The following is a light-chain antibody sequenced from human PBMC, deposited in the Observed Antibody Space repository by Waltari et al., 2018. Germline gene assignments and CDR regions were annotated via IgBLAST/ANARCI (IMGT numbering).Light chain of an antibody. J-gene: IGKJ2*01. V-gene: IGKV1-5*01. Sequence: DIQMTQSPSTLSASVGDRVTITCRARQSISSWLAWYKQKPGKAPKPLIYDASSLESGVPSRFSGSGSGTEFTLTISSLQPDDFATYYCQQYNSYPMYTFGQGTKLEIK. CDR3: QQYNSYPMYT. CDR1: QSISSW. CDR2: DAS.